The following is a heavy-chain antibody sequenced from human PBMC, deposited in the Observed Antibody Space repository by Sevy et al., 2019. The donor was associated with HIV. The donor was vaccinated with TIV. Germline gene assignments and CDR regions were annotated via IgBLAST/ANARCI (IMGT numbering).Heavy chain of an antibody. CDR1: GFTFGDYA. J-gene: IGHJ6*02. CDR2: IRSKAYGGTK. D-gene: IGHD3-22*01. V-gene: IGHV3-49*03. CDR3: TRDRITMIVVASYGMDV. Sequence: GGSLRLSCTASGFTFGDYAMSWFRQAPGKGLEWVGFIRSKAYGGTKEYAASVKGRFTISRDDSKSIAYLQMNSLKTEDTAVYYCTRDRITMIVVASYGMDVWGQGTTVTVSS.